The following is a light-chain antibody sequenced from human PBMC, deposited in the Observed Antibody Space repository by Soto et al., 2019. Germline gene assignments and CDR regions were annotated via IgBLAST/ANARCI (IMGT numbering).Light chain of an antibody. CDR3: QQSYSTPRT. CDR1: QGIRND. V-gene: IGKV1-6*01. CDR2: ATS. Sequence: AIQMTQSPSSLSASIGDRVTITCRASQGIRNDLSWYQQKPGKAPKLLMYATSRLQSGVPSRFSGSGSGTDFTLTISSLQPEDFATYYCQQSYSTPRTFGQGTKVDIK. J-gene: IGKJ1*01.